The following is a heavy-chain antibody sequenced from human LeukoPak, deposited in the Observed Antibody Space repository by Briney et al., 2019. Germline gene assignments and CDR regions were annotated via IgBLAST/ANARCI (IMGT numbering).Heavy chain of an antibody. D-gene: IGHD6-19*01. V-gene: IGHV4-34*01. CDR2: INHSGST. Sequence: KPSETLSLTCAVYGGSFSGYYWSWIRQPPGKGLEWIGEINHSGSTNYNPSLKSRVTISVDTSKNQFSLRLSSVTAADTAVYYCARGRWYSSGWYIVSGYYFDYWGQGTLVTVSS. J-gene: IGHJ4*02. CDR1: GGSFSGYY. CDR3: ARGRWYSSGWYIVSGYYFDY.